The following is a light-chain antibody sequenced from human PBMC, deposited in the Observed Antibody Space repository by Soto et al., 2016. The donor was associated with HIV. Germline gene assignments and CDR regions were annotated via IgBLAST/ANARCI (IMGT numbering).Light chain of an antibody. J-gene: IGKJ5*01. CDR2: KAS. V-gene: IGKV1-5*03. CDR1: QSINSW. Sequence: DIQMTQSPSSLSASVGDTVTITCRASQSINSWLAWYQQKAGKAPKLLIYKASSLESGVPSRFSGSGSGTEFALTISSLQPDDFATYYCQQLNSYVSITFGQGTRLEIK. CDR3: QQLNSYVSIT.